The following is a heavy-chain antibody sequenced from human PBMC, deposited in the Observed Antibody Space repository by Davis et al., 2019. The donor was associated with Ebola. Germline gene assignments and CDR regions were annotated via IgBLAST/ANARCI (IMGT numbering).Heavy chain of an antibody. J-gene: IGHJ4*02. Sequence: GESLKISCAASGFTFSSYGMHWVRQAPGKGLEWVAFIRYDGSNKYYADSVKGRFTISRDNSKNTLYLQMNSLRAEDTAVYYCAKDPRAYCGGDCYSNPYYFDYWGQGTLVTVSS. D-gene: IGHD2-21*01. CDR1: GFTFSSYG. CDR2: IRYDGSNK. V-gene: IGHV3-30*02. CDR3: AKDPRAYCGGDCYSNPYYFDY.